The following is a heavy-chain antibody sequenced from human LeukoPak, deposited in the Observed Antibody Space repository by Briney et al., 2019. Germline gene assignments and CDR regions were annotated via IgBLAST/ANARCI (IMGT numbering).Heavy chain of an antibody. Sequence: PGGSLRLSCVASEYTFSNYAMSWVRQAPGKGLEWVSIIYSGGSTYYTDSVRGRFIISRDISKNTLYLQMNSLRAEDTAVYYCARVGDCGRASCYAIDYWGQGTLVTVSS. CDR3: ARVGDCGRASCYAIDY. CDR2: IYSGGST. V-gene: IGHV3-66*01. CDR1: EYTFSNYA. J-gene: IGHJ4*02. D-gene: IGHD2-2*01.